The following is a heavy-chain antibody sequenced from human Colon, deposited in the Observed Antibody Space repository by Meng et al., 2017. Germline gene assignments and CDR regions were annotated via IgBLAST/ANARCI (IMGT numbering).Heavy chain of an antibody. D-gene: IGHD4-23*01. CDR1: GASVSVNSY. J-gene: IGHJ4*02. Sequence: QVQWQEQGPGLVKPSETLSLACSVSGASVSVNSYWSWVRQPPGRGLEWIGQIDHRGSAYYRPSLNSRVTMSLDKSRNQFSLRLTSVTAADTAVYYCARHGGYYQDFWGQGTLVTVSS. V-gene: IGHV4-4*02. CDR2: IDHRGSA. CDR3: ARHGGYYQDF.